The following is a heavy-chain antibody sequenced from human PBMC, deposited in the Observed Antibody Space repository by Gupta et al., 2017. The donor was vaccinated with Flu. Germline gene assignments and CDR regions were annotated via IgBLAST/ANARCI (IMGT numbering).Heavy chain of an antibody. J-gene: IGHJ6*02. Sequence: QVQRVQSGAEVTKPGASVKVSCMASGHTFTGYYMPWARQAPGQRLEWMGWINPNSGGTNYVQKFQGRVTMTRDTSISTAYMELSRLRSDDTAVYYCARNPIYCSSTSCYLYYYGMDVWGQGTTVTVSS. CDR3: ARNPIYCSSTSCYLYYYGMDV. CDR2: INPNSGGT. D-gene: IGHD2-2*01. V-gene: IGHV1-2*02. CDR1: GHTFTGYY.